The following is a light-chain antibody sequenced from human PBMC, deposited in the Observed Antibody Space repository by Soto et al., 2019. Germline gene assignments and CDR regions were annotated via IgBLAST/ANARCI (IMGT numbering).Light chain of an antibody. Sequence: QSALTQPRSVSGSPGQSVTISCTGTSSDVGGYNYVSWYQQHPGKAPKVMIYDVSERPSGVPDRFSGSKSGNTASLTISGLQAEDEADYHCCSYAGSPRDVLGTGTKLTVL. CDR2: DVS. CDR1: SSDVGGYNY. J-gene: IGLJ1*01. CDR3: CSYAGSPRDV. V-gene: IGLV2-11*01.